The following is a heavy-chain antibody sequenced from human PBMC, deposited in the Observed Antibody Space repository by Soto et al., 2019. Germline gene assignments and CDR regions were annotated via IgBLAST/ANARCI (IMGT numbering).Heavy chain of an antibody. CDR3: ARGSLYSSGWYWGFDY. CDR1: GGSINSYY. V-gene: IGHV4-59*01. Sequence: QVQLQESGPGLLKPSETLSLTCTVSGGSINSYYWSWIRQPPGKGLEWIGYIYYSGSTNYNPSLKSRVTISVDTSKNQFSLNPSSVTAADTAVYYCARGSLYSSGWYWGFDYWGQGTLVTVSS. J-gene: IGHJ4*02. D-gene: IGHD6-19*01. CDR2: IYYSGST.